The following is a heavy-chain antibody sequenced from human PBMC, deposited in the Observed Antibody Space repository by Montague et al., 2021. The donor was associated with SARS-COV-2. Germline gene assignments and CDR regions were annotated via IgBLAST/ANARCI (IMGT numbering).Heavy chain of an antibody. CDR2: VNYGGST. CDR3: ARAVTTGIDWFDP. Sequence: SETLSLTCTVSSGSISSHYWSWIRQPPGKGLEWIGYVNYGGSTNYNPSLKSRVSISLDTSKNQFSLRLYSVTAADTAVYYCARAVTTGIDWFDPWGQGTLVIVSS. V-gene: IGHV4-59*11. CDR1: SGSISSHY. D-gene: IGHD4-17*01. J-gene: IGHJ5*02.